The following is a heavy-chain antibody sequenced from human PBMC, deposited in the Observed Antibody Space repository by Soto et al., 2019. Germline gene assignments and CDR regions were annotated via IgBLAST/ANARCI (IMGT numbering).Heavy chain of an antibody. CDR1: GGSISSGDYF. D-gene: IGHD2-8*01. CDR2: IYCSVST. J-gene: IGHJ6*02. CDR3: SRGSVFILYGMYF. V-gene: IGHV4-30-4*01. Sequence: SEPLSLTCTFSGGSISSGDYFWSWIRQPPGKGLEWIGSIYCSVSTYLNSTLKSRVTISVDTSKNQFSLKLSSVTAEDTAEYSCSRGSVFILYGMYFWGQGTRVTVSS.